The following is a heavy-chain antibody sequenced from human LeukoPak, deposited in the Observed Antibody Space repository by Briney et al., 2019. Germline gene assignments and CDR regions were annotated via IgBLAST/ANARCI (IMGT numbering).Heavy chain of an antibody. Sequence: ASVKVSCKASGYTFTGYHMHWVRQAPGQGLEWMGWINPNSGGTNYAQKFQGRVTMTRDTSISTVYMELSRLRSDDTAVYYCARDNSVGDIAWWFDPWGQGTLVTVSS. V-gene: IGHV1-2*02. J-gene: IGHJ5*02. CDR2: INPNSGGT. D-gene: IGHD3-16*02. CDR1: GYTFTGYH. CDR3: ARDNSVGDIAWWFDP.